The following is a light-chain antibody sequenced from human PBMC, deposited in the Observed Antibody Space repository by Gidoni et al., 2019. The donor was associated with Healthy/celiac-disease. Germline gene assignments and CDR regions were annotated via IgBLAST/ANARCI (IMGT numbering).Light chain of an antibody. V-gene: IGKV1-39*01. J-gene: IGKJ3*01. CDR3: QQSYSTPRA. Sequence: DIQMTHSPSSLSASVGDRVTITCRASQSINSYLNWYQQKPGKAPKLLIYAASSLQSGVPSRFSGSGSGTDFTITISSLQPEDFATYYCQQSYSTPRAFGPGTKVDIK. CDR2: AAS. CDR1: QSINSY.